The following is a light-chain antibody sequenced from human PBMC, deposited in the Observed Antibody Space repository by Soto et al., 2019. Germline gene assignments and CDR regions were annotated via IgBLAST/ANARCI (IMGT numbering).Light chain of an antibody. CDR2: GIS. CDR1: SSNIGAGFD. Sequence: QSVLTQPPSVSGAPGQRVTISCTGSSSNIGAGFDVHWYQQLPGTAPKLLIYGISNRPSGVPDRFSGSKSGTSASLAITGLQAEDEADYYFQSYDSSLSGVVFGGGTKLTFL. J-gene: IGLJ2*01. V-gene: IGLV1-40*01. CDR3: QSYDSSLSGVV.